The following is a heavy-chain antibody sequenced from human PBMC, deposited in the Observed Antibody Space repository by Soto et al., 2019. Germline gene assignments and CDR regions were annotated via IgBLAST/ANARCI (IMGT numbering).Heavy chain of an antibody. J-gene: IGHJ4*02. Sequence: GGSLRLSCAASGFTFSSYWMTWARQAPGKGLEWVANIEADGSEDYYVDSVKGRFTISRDNAKNSLYLQMNSLRAEDTAVYYCARDISRLGYCSGDNCYPHWGQGALVTVSS. CDR1: GFTFSSYW. CDR2: IEADGSED. D-gene: IGHD2-15*01. V-gene: IGHV3-7*01. CDR3: ARDISRLGYCSGDNCYPH.